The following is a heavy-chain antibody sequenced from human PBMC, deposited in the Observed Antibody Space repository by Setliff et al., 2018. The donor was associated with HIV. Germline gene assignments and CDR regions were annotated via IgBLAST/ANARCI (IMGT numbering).Heavy chain of an antibody. J-gene: IGHJ5*02. CDR3: AREGRPYYDSGRNWFDP. Sequence: ASVKVSCKASGGTFSNYGISWVRQAPGQGLEWMGGIIPIFGKTNYAQNFQGRVTITADESTSTAYMELNTLRSEDTAIYYCAREGRPYYDSGRNWFDPWGQGTLVTSPQ. CDR2: IIPIFGKT. CDR1: GGTFSNYG. V-gene: IGHV1-69*13. D-gene: IGHD3-10*01.